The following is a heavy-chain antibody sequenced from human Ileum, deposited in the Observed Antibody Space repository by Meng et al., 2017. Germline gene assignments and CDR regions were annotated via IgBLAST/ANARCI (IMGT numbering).Heavy chain of an antibody. D-gene: IGHD3-10*01. CDR1: GGSISSGIYY. J-gene: IGHJ4*02. V-gene: IGHV4-61*02. Sequence: LRLSCTVSGGSISSGIYYRSWIRQPAGKGLEWIGRIYTSGSTNYNPSLRSRVTKSVDTSKNQFSLKLSSVTAADTAVYYCARGGNPGYFDYWGQGTLVTVSS. CDR3: ARGGNPGYFDY. CDR2: IYTSGST.